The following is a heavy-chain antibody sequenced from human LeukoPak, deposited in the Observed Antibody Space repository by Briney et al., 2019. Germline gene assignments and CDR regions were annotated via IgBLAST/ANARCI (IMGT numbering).Heavy chain of an antibody. V-gene: IGHV4-30-2*01. CDR1: GGSISSGGYY. D-gene: IGHD3-10*01. Sequence: SETLSLTCTVSGGSISSGGYYWSWIRQPPGKGLAWIGHIYHSGSTYYNPSLKSRVTISLDTSKNQFSLKLTSVTAADTAVYYCARHGGVVRGQGSDAFDIWGQGTMVTVSS. CDR2: IYHSGST. J-gene: IGHJ3*02. CDR3: ARHGGVVRGQGSDAFDI.